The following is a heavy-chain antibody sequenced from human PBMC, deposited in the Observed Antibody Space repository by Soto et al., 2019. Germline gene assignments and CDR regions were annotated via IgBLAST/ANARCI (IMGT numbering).Heavy chain of an antibody. CDR3: ARSQGGSSSLDIYYYYYYGMDV. Sequence: QVQLVQSGAEVKKPGSSVKVSCKAPGGTFSSYAISWVRQAPGQGLEWMGGIIPIFGTANYAQKFQGRVTMTADESKSTGYMELSSLRSEDTAVYYCARSQGGSSSLDIYYYYYYGMDVWGQGTTVTVSS. CDR2: IIPIFGTA. D-gene: IGHD2-15*01. J-gene: IGHJ6*02. CDR1: GGTFSSYA. V-gene: IGHV1-69*01.